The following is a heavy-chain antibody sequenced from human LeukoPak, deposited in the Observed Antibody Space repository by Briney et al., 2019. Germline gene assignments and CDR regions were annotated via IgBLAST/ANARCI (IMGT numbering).Heavy chain of an antibody. CDR2: IYYSGST. J-gene: IGHJ4*02. V-gene: IGHV4-59*01. CDR1: GGSISSYY. Sequence: SETLSLTCTVSGGSISSYYWIWIRQPPGKGLEWIGYIYYSGSTNYNPSLKSRVTISVDTSKNQFSLKLSSVTAADTAVYYCAQIEDYGDYYFDYWGQGTLVTASS. D-gene: IGHD4-17*01. CDR3: AQIEDYGDYYFDY.